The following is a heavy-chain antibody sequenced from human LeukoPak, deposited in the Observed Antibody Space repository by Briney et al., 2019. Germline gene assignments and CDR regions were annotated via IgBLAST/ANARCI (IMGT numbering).Heavy chain of an antibody. J-gene: IGHJ4*02. Sequence: PGGSLRLSCAASGFSFDKYAMHWVRQAPGKGLEWVSLISGDGGTSYYADSVKGRFTISRDNSKNSLYLQMNSLRTEDTALYYCAKDGINYYLPRDYWGQGTLVTVSS. CDR3: AKDGINYYLPRDY. D-gene: IGHD3-10*01. CDR1: GFSFDKYA. CDR2: ISGDGGTS. V-gene: IGHV3-43*02.